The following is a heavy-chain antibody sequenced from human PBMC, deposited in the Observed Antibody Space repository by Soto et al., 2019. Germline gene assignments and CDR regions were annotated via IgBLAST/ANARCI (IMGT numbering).Heavy chain of an antibody. D-gene: IGHD3-22*01. CDR2: ISGSGGST. CDR3: AKGGKYYYDSSGSLYYFDY. Sequence: GGSLRLSCAASGFTFSSYAMSWVRQAPGKGLEWVSAISGSGGSTYYADSVKGRFTISRDNSKNTLYLQMNSLRAEDTAVYYCAKGGKYYYDSSGSLYYFDYWGQGTLVTVSS. CDR1: GFTFSSYA. J-gene: IGHJ4*02. V-gene: IGHV3-23*01.